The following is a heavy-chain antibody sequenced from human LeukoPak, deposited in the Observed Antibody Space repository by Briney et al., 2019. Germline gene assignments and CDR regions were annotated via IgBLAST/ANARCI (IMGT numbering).Heavy chain of an antibody. V-gene: IGHV1-69*13. J-gene: IGHJ6*02. CDR3: ARGSSSWYSPPYYYYGMDV. D-gene: IGHD6-13*01. CDR1: GGTFSSYA. CDR2: IIPIFGTA. Sequence: ASVKVSCKASGGTFSSYAISWVRQAPGQGLEWMGGIIPIFGTANYAQKFQGRVTITAGESTSTAYMELSSLRSEDTAVYYCARGSSSWYSPPYYYYGMDVWGQGTTVTVSS.